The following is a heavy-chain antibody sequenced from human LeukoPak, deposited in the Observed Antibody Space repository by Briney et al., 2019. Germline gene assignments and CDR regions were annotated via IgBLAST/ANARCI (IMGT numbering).Heavy chain of an antibody. CDR3: ARDPRGAFDI. Sequence: SETLSLTCTVSGVSISSYYWSWIRQPPGKGLEWIGYIYYSGSTNYNPSLKSRVTISVDTSKNQFSLKLSSVTAADTAVYYCARDPRGAFDIWGQGTMVTVSS. CDR1: GVSISSYY. V-gene: IGHV4-59*01. CDR2: IYYSGST. J-gene: IGHJ3*02.